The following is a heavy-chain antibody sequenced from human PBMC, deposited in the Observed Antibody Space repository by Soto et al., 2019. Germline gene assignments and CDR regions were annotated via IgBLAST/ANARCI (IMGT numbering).Heavy chain of an antibody. CDR1: GFTFSHMG. V-gene: IGHV3-15*01. CDR3: TTSPDFLLIPTAGHYEGFDV. CDR2: IKSKTDGGTI. Sequence: EVQLVESGGGLVEPGGSLRLACEASGFTFSHMGMSWVRQGPGQGPEWVGCIKSKTDGGTIEYDASGRGRFIISRDDSTEMVFLQMNSLKVEVTAVYYCTTSPDFLLIPTAGHYEGFDVWGQGTMVTVSP. D-gene: IGHD3-3*01. J-gene: IGHJ3*01.